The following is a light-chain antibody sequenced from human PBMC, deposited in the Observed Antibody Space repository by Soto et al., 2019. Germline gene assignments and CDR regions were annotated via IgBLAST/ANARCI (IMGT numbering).Light chain of an antibody. J-gene: IGLJ2*01. CDR2: DVS. Sequence: QSALTQPASVSGSPGQSITISCTGTRSDVGGYNYVSWYQQHPGKAPKLMIYDVSNRPSGVSNRFSGSKSGNMASLTISGLQAEDEADYYCISYTSSSTIGFGGGTKLTVL. CDR1: RSDVGGYNY. V-gene: IGLV2-14*01. CDR3: ISYTSSSTIG.